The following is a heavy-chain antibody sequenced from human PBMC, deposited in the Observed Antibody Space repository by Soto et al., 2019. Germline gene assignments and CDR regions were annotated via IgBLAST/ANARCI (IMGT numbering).Heavy chain of an antibody. CDR1: GGSISSGGYY. CDR2: IYYSGST. Sequence: TLSLTCTVSGGSISSGGYYWSWIRQHPGKGLEWIGYIYYSGSTYYNPSLKSRVTISVDTSKNQFSLKLSSVTAADTAVYYCARVVVVVAAHYGMDVWGQGTTVTVSS. J-gene: IGHJ6*02. CDR3: ARVVVVVAAHYGMDV. D-gene: IGHD2-15*01. V-gene: IGHV4-31*03.